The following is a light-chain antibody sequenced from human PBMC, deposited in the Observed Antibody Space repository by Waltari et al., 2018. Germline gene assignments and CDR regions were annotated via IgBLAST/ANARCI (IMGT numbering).Light chain of an antibody. J-gene: IGKJ1*01. CDR2: DAS. CDR1: QSVSSN. Sequence: EVVMTQSPATLSVSPGERATLSCRASQSVSSNLAWYQQKPGQAPRLLISDASTRATGIPARFSGSGSGTEFTRTISSLQSEDFAVYYCQQYNNWPPMTFGQGTKVEIK. CDR3: QQYNNWPPMT. V-gene: IGKV3-15*01.